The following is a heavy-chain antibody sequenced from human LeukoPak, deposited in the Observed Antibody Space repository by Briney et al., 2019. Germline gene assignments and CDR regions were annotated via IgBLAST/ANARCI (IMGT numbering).Heavy chain of an antibody. D-gene: IGHD2-2*01. CDR1: GGSISSGDYY. J-gene: IGHJ5*02. V-gene: IGHV4-30-4*01. CDR3: AREDVVVPAAIGVPLYNWFDP. CDR2: IYYSGST. Sequence: PSETLSLTCTVSGGSISSGDYYWSWIRQPPGKGLEWIGYIYYSGSTYYNPSLKSRVTISVDTSKNQFSLKLSSVTAADTAVYYCAREDVVVPAAIGVPLYNWFDPWGQGTLVTVSS.